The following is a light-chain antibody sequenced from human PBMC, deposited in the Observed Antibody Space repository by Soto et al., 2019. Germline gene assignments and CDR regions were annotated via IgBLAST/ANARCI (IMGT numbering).Light chain of an antibody. Sequence: QSVLTQPPSVSAAPGQKVTISCSGSSSNIGNNYVSWYQHLPGTAPQLLIYDNDKRPSGIPDRFSGSKSGASATLGITGLQTGDEAEYYCGTWASSLSVSVFGTGTKLTVL. CDR3: GTWASSLSVSV. J-gene: IGLJ1*01. V-gene: IGLV1-51*01. CDR2: DND. CDR1: SSNIGNNY.